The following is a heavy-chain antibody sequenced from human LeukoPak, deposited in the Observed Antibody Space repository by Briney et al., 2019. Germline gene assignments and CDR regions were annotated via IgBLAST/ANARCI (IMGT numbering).Heavy chain of an antibody. D-gene: IGHD3-22*01. V-gene: IGHV3-7*01. CDR2: IKQDGSEK. CDR1: GFTFSSYW. J-gene: IGHJ3*02. CDR3: ARVKPRAYERRIGDSSVRYAFDI. Sequence: PGGSLRLSCAASGFTFSSYWMSWVRQAPGKGLEWVANIKQDGSEKYYVDSVKGRFTISRDNAKNSLYLQMNSLRAEDTAVYYCARVKPRAYERRIGDSSVRYAFDIWGQGTMVTVSS.